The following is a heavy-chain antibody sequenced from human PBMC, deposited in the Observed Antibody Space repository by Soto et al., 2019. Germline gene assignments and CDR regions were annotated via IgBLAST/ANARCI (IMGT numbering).Heavy chain of an antibody. J-gene: IGHJ4*02. CDR1: GFTFSGSA. Sequence: EVQLVESGGGLVQPGGSLKLSCAASGFTFSGSAMHWVRQASGKGLEWVGRIRSKANSYATAYAASVKGRFTISRDDSKNTAYLQMNSLKTEDTAVYYCTRPSIAARIKSRDYWGQGTLVTVSS. CDR3: TRPSIAARIKSRDY. V-gene: IGHV3-73*01. CDR2: IRSKANSYAT. D-gene: IGHD6-6*01.